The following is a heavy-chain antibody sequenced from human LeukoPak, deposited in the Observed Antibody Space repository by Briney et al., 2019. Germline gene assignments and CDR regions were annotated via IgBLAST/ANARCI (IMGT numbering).Heavy chain of an antibody. CDR3: AKGHCSSTSCYSGA. CDR2: ISGSGGST. D-gene: IGHD2-2*01. J-gene: IGHJ5*02. Sequence: GGSLRLSCAASGFTFSSYAMSWVRQAPGKGQEWVSAISGSGGSTYYADSVKGRFTISRDNSKNTLYLQMNSLRAEDTAVYYCAKGHCSSTSCYSGAWGQGTLVTVSS. CDR1: GFTFSSYA. V-gene: IGHV3-23*01.